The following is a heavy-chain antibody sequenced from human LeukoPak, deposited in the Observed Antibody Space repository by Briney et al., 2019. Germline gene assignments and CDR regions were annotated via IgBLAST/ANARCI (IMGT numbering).Heavy chain of an antibody. Sequence: PGGSLRLSCVASGFAFSCYSMHWVRQAPGKGLEWVGVISYDGSDEYYTDSVKGRFTISRDNSKNTIYLQMNSLRADDTAVYYCARDFTPEWFDIHWGQGTLVTVS. J-gene: IGHJ4*02. CDR1: GFAFSCYS. CDR3: ARDFTPEWFDIH. V-gene: IGHV3-30*04. CDR2: ISYDGSDE. D-gene: IGHD3-3*01.